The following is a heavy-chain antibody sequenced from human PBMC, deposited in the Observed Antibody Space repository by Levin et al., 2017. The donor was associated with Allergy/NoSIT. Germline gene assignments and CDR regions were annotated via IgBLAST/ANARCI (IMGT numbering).Heavy chain of an antibody. CDR2: IYSGGGT. CDR1: GFTVSSTY. CDR3: AREGSAYRSGRDAFDI. J-gene: IGHJ3*02. V-gene: IGHV3-53*01. Sequence: GGSLRLSCAASGFTVSSTYMSWVRQAPGKGLEWVSVIYSGGGTYYADSVKGRFTISRDNSKNTLHLQMNSLRAEDTAVYYCAREGSAYRSGRDAFDIWGQGTMVTVSS. D-gene: IGHD6-19*01.